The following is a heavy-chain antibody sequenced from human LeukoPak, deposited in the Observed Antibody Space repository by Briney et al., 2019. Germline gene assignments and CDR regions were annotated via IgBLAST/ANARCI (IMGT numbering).Heavy chain of an antibody. D-gene: IGHD3-10*01. CDR2: ISSNGVST. CDR3: ARAGSWTRGGSRYYYYYMDV. Sequence: PGGSLRLSCAASGFTFSNYGMHWVRQAPGKGLEYVSAISSNGVSTYHANSVKGRFTISRDNSKNTLYLQMGSLRAEDMAVYYCARAGSWTRGGSRYYYYYMDVWGKGTTVTVSS. V-gene: IGHV3-64*01. J-gene: IGHJ6*03. CDR1: GFTFSNYG.